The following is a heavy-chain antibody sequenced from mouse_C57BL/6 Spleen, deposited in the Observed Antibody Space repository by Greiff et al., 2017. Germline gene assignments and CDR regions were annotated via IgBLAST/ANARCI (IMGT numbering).Heavy chain of an antibody. CDR2: IHPNSGST. Sequence: VQLQQPGAELVKPGASVKLSCKASGYTFTSYWMHWVKQRPGQGLEWIGMIHPNSGSTNYNEKFKSKATLTVDKSSNTAYMQLSSLTSEDSAVYYCARGAIYYGYDDAMDYWGQGTSVTVSS. V-gene: IGHV1-64*01. CDR3: ARGAIYYGYDDAMDY. CDR1: GYTFTSYW. D-gene: IGHD2-2*01. J-gene: IGHJ4*01.